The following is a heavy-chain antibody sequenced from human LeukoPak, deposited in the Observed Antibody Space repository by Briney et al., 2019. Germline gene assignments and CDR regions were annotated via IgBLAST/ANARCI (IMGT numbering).Heavy chain of an antibody. CDR1: GYSISDGFY. J-gene: IGHJ6*03. CDR3: ARDGYYYYMDV. V-gene: IGHV4-38-2*02. Sequence: SGTLSLTCTVSGYSISDGFYWDWIRQTPGKGLEWIGSIFRSGTTYYNPSLKSRVTISTDTSKNHFSLKLSSVTAADTAVYYCARDGYYYYMDVWGKGTTVTVSS. CDR2: IFRSGTT.